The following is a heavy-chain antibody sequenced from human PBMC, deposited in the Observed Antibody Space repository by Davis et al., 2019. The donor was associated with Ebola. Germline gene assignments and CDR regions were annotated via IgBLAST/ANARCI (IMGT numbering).Heavy chain of an antibody. CDR1: GGSISSYY. V-gene: IGHV4-59*01. D-gene: IGHD6-6*01. CDR2: IYYSGST. CDR3: ARDTLEYSPLFYYYYYGMDV. Sequence: PSETLFLTCTVSGGSISSYYWSWIRQPPGKGLEWIGYIYYSGSTNYNPSLKSRVTISVDTSKNQFSLKLSSVTAADTAVYYCARDTLEYSPLFYYYYYGMDVWGKGTTVTVSS. J-gene: IGHJ6*04.